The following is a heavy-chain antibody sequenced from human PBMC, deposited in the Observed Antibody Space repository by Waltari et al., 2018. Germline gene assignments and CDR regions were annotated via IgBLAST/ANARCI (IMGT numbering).Heavy chain of an antibody. Sequence: WWEWVPQSPGKGLEGSVQVHRSGRTNYNPSLAGRVSISVDTSNNQFSLRMPSPTAADTAIYYCARDRGRGLYLDSWGQGTLVTVSP. CDR1: W. CDR3: ARDRGRGLYLDS. CDR2: VHRSGRT. J-gene: IGHJ4*02. D-gene: IGHD2-15*01. V-gene: IGHV4-4*02.